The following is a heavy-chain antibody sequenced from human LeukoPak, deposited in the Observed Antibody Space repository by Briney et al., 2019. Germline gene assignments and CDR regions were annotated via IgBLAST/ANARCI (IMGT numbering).Heavy chain of an antibody. CDR1: GFTFSSYW. CDR2: IKQDGSEK. J-gene: IGHJ6*04. CDR3: ARISRGLYGSGSNYYGMDV. D-gene: IGHD3-10*01. V-gene: IGHV3-7*03. Sequence: PGGSLRLSCAASGFTFSSYWMSWVRQAPEKGLEWVANIKQDGSEKYYVDSVEGRFTISRDNAKNSLYLQMNSLRAEDTAVYYCARISRGLYGSGSNYYGMDVWGKGTTVTVSS.